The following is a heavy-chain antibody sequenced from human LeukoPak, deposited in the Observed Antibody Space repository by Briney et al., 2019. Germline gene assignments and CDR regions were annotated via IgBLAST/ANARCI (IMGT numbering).Heavy chain of an antibody. D-gene: IGHD1-26*01. J-gene: IGHJ4*02. CDR3: ARPQSGEGYYFDY. Sequence: SVKVSCKASGGTFSSYAISWVRQAPGQGLEWMGGIIPIFGTANYAQKFQGRVTITADESTSTAYMELSSLRSEDTAVYYCARPQSGEGYYFDYWGQGTLVTVSS. V-gene: IGHV1-69*01. CDR2: IIPIFGTA. CDR1: GGTFSSYA.